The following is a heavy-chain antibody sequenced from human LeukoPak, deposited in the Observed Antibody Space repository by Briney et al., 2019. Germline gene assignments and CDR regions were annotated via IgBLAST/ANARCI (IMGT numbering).Heavy chain of an antibody. D-gene: IGHD5-18*01. CDR3: ARHLWLSGNDY. CDR1: GFTFSSYE. J-gene: IGHJ4*02. Sequence: PGGSLRLSCAASGFTFSSYELNWVRQAPGKGLGWVSYISSSGSTKYYADSVKGRFTISRDNAKNSLYLQMNNLRAEDTAVYYCARHLWLSGNDYWGQGTLVTVSS. CDR2: ISSSGSTK. V-gene: IGHV3-48*03.